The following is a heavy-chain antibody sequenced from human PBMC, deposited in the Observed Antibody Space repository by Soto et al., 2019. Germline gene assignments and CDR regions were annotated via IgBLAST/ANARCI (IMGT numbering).Heavy chain of an antibody. D-gene: IGHD6-25*01. CDR3: AKGHGYSSALAFDI. CDR1: GFTFSSYA. V-gene: IGHV3-23*01. J-gene: IGHJ3*02. CDR2: ISGSGGST. Sequence: PVGSLRLSCAASGFTFSSYAMSCVRQAPGKGLEWVSAISGSGGSTYYADSVKGRFTISRDNSKNTLYLQMNSLRAEDTAVYYCAKGHGYSSALAFDIWGQGTMVTVSS.